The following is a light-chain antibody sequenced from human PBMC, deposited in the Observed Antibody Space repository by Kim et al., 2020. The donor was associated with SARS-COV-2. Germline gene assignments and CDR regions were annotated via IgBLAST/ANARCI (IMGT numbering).Light chain of an antibody. CDR3: QRYNSVPQA. J-gene: IGKJ1*01. CDR2: SAS. Sequence: ASVGYRVTITCLASQTISNFLAWFQQKPGMVPKLLIYSASTLHSGVPSRFSGSGSGTHFTLTISSLQPEDVATYYCQRYNSVPQAFGQGTKVDIK. CDR1: QTISNF. V-gene: IGKV1-27*01.